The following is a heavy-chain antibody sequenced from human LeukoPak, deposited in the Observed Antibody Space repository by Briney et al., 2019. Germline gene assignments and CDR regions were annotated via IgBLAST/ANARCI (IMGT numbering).Heavy chain of an antibody. D-gene: IGHD6-13*01. CDR2: ISSSSSYI. J-gene: IGHJ4*02. Sequence: PGGSLRLSCTASGFTFSSYWMSWVRQAPGKGLEWVSSISSSSSYIYYADSVKGRFTISRDNAKNSLYLQMNSLRAEDTAVYYCARDSPEWGAAAETGDYWGQGTLVTVSS. V-gene: IGHV3-21*01. CDR1: GFTFSSYW. CDR3: ARDSPEWGAAAETGDY.